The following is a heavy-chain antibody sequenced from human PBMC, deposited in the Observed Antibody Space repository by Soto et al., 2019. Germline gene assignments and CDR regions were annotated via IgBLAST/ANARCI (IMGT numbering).Heavy chain of an antibody. CDR2: INHSGST. CDR1: GGSFSGYY. V-gene: IGHV4-34*01. Sequence: QVQLQQWGAGLLKPSETQSLTCAVYGGSFSGYYWSWIRQPPGKGLEWIGEINHSGSTNYNPSLKSRVTISVDTSKNQFSLKLSSVTAADTAVYYCARGAPHYDILTGYYMGWFDPWGQGTLVTVSS. CDR3: ARGAPHYDILTGYYMGWFDP. J-gene: IGHJ5*02. D-gene: IGHD3-9*01.